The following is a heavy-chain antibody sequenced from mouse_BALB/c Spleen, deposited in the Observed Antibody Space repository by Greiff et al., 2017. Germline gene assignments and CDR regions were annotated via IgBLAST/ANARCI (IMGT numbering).Heavy chain of an antibody. J-gene: IGHJ4*01. CDR2: ILPGSGST. CDR3: ARERRYDGGTYAMDY. V-gene: IGHV1-9*01. D-gene: IGHD2-14*01. Sequence: QVQLQQSGAELMKPGASVKISCKATGYTFSSYWIEWVKQRPGHGLEWIGEILPGSGSTNYNEKFKGKATFTADTSSNTAYMQLSSLTSEDSAVYYCARERRYDGGTYAMDYWGQGTSVTVSS. CDR1: GYTFSSYW.